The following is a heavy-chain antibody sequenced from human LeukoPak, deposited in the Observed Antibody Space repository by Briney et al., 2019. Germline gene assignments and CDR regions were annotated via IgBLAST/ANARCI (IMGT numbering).Heavy chain of an antibody. CDR3: ARDREYGDYGARDDAFDI. CDR1: GFIFYNYA. D-gene: IGHD4-17*01. CDR2: ISGSGDNT. J-gene: IGHJ3*02. Sequence: GGSLRLSCAASGFIFYNYAMSWVRQAPGKGLEWVSSISGSGDNTYYADSVKGRFAISRDNAKNSLYLQMNSLRAEDTAVYYCARDREYGDYGARDDAFDIWGQGTMVTVSS. V-gene: IGHV3-23*01.